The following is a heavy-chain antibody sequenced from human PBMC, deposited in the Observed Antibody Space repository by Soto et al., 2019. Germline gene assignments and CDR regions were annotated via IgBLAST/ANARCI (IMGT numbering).Heavy chain of an antibody. CDR2: IYHSGST. V-gene: IGHV4-4*02. Sequence: QVQLQESSPGLVKPSGTLSLTCAVSGGSISSSNWWSWVRQPPGKGLEWIGEIYHSGSTNYNPSLKSRVTISVDKSKNQFSLKLSSVTAADTAVYYCARDLGSSSSSGGYYYYYGMDVWGQGTTVTVSS. J-gene: IGHJ6*02. D-gene: IGHD6-6*01. CDR1: GGSISSSNW. CDR3: ARDLGSSSSSGGYYYYYGMDV.